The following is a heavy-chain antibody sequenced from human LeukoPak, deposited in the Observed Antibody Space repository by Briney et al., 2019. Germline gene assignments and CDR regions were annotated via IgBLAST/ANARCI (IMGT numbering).Heavy chain of an antibody. V-gene: IGHV1-8*01. J-gene: IGHJ4*02. Sequence: ASVKVSCKASGYTFTSYDINWVRQATGQGLEWMGWMNPNSGNTGYAQKLQGRVTMTTDTSTSTAYMELRSLRSDDTAVYYCARDLRPRITIFGVGTFDYWGQGTLVTVSS. CDR2: MNPNSGNT. CDR3: ARDLRPRITIFGVGTFDY. CDR1: GYTFTSYD. D-gene: IGHD3-3*01.